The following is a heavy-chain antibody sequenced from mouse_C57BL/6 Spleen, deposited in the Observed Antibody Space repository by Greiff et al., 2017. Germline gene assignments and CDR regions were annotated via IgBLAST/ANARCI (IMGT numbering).Heavy chain of an antibody. CDR2: IDPEDGET. CDR1: GFNIKDYY. J-gene: IGHJ4*01. CDR3: ARGDYGAMDD. Sequence: VQLKEPGAELVKPGASVKLSCTASGFNIKDYYMHWVKQRTEQGLEWIGRIDPEDGETKYAPKFQGKATITVDTSSNTAYLQLSSLPSEDSAVXYCARGDYGAMDDWGQGTSVTVSS. D-gene: IGHD2-13*01. V-gene: IGHV14-2*01.